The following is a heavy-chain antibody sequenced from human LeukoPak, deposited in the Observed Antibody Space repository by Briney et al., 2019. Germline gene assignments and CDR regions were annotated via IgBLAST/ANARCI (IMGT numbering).Heavy chain of an antibody. CDR3: TRDYWGDL. J-gene: IGHJ5*02. V-gene: IGHV3-21*04. CDR2: ISSSSYI. CDR1: GFTFSSYS. D-gene: IGHD3-16*01. Sequence: AGGSLRLSCTASGFTFSSYSMNWVRQAPGKGLEWVSSISSSSYIYYADSVKGRFTISRDNAKNSLYLQMNSLRAEDTAIYYCTRDYWGDLWGQGTLVTVSS.